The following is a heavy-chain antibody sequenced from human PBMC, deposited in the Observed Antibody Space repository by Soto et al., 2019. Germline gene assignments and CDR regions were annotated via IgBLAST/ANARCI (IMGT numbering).Heavy chain of an antibody. CDR2: IRSKANSYAT. V-gene: IGHV3-73*02. Sequence: EVQLVESGGGLVQPGGSLKLSCAASGFTFSGSAMHWVRQASGKGLEWVGRIRSKANSYATAYAASVKGRFTISRDNSKNTLYLQMNSLRAEDTAVYYCAKDHADGDYVGWFDPWGQGTLVTVSS. CDR3: AKDHADGDYVGWFDP. D-gene: IGHD4-17*01. J-gene: IGHJ5*02. CDR1: GFTFSGSA.